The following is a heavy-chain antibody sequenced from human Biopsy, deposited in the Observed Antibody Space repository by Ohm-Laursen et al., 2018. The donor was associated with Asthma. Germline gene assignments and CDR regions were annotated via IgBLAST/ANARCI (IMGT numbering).Heavy chain of an antibody. CDR1: GFTFSEYY. J-gene: IGHJ4*02. CDR2: INGKSNSI. CDR3: ARDSYSSGLYDDFES. D-gene: IGHD6-19*01. V-gene: IGHV3-11*01. Sequence: SLRLSCAASGFTFSEYYMSWIRQAPGKGLEWISYINGKSNSIEYADSVTGRFTISRDNAKNSLYLQMNSLRAEDTAVYYCARDSYSSGLYDDFESWGQGTLVTVSS.